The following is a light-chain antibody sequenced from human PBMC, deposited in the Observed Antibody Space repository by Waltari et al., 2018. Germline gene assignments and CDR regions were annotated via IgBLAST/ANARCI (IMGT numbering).Light chain of an antibody. Sequence: SNELTQPHSVSVSPGQTARLTCPGDVLSNEYSYWYQLKPGRAPVLVMYKDTERPSGIPERFSGAISGTTVTLTISGVQAEDEADYHCQSADNSGTYEVFGTGTKVTVL. CDR2: KDT. V-gene: IGLV3-25*03. CDR3: QSADNSGTYEV. CDR1: VLSNEY. J-gene: IGLJ1*01.